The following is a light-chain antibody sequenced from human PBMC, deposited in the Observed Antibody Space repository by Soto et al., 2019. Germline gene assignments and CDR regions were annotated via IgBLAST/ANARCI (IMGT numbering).Light chain of an antibody. V-gene: IGLV1-44*01. CDR1: SSNIGSNT. Sequence: QSVLTKPPSASGTPGQRVTISCSGSSSNIGSNTVTWYQQLPGTAPKLLIYNNNQRPSGVHDRFSGSKSGTSASLAISGLQSEDEGDDYCAAWEDSLNGLVCGTGTKVTVL. J-gene: IGLJ1*01. CDR2: NNN. CDR3: AAWEDSLNGLV.